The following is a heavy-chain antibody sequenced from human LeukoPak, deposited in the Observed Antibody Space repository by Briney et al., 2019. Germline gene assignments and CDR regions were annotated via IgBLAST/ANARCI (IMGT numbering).Heavy chain of an antibody. D-gene: IGHD6-19*01. CDR2: INHSGST. J-gene: IGHJ6*03. CDR3: ARRSSGWYYYYYYMDV. Sequence: SETLSLTCAVYGGSVSGYYWSWIRQPPGKGLEWIGEINHSGSTNYNPSLKRRITISVDTSKNQFYLKLSSVTAADTAVYYWARRSSGWYYYYYYMDVWGKGTTVTISS. V-gene: IGHV4-34*01. CDR1: GGSVSGYY.